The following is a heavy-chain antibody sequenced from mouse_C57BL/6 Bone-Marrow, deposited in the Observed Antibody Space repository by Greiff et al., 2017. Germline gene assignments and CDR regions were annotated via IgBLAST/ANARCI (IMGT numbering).Heavy chain of an antibody. J-gene: IGHJ4*01. V-gene: IGHV10-1*01. CDR3: VRPHYDYAYYYAMDY. CDR1: GFSFNTYA. Sequence: EVQGVESGGGLVQPKGSLKLSCAASGFSFNTYAMNWVRQAPGKGLEWVARIRSKSNNYATYYADSVKDRFTISRDDSESMLYLQMNNLKTEDTAMYYCVRPHYDYAYYYAMDYWGQGTSVTVSS. CDR2: IRSKSNNYAT. D-gene: IGHD2-4*01.